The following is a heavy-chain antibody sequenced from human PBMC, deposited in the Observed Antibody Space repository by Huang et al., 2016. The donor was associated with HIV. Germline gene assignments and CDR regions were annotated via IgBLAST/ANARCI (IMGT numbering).Heavy chain of an antibody. CDR1: GDSVSRHY. Sequence: QVRLQESGPGLVKPSETLSLSCTVSGDSVSRHYWGWIRHPPGKGLEGIGTVEDSWTTQDNPRVKMRSTISVETSKNGFSLNITSVSAADTAMYFCVRDQGRLAVGGIDNWFDPWGQGALVTVSS. CDR2: VEDSWTT. CDR3: VRDQGRLAVGGIDNWFDP. V-gene: IGHV4-59*02. J-gene: IGHJ5*02. D-gene: IGHD6-19*01.